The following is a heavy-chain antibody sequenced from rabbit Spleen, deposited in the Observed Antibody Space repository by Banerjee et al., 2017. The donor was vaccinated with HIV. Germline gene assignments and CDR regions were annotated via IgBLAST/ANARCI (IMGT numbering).Heavy chain of an antibody. CDR2: INIVTGKT. V-gene: IGHV1S45*01. D-gene: IGHD5-1*01. CDR1: GFDFSNYG. J-gene: IGHJ4*01. Sequence: QEQLVESGGGLVQPGGSLKLSCKASGFDFSNYGVSWVRQAPGKGLEWIACINIVTGKTVYASWAKGRFIMSRTSSTTVFLQMTSLTAADTATYFCARDLVTVIGWNFNLWGQGTLVTVS. CDR3: ARDLVTVIGWNFNL.